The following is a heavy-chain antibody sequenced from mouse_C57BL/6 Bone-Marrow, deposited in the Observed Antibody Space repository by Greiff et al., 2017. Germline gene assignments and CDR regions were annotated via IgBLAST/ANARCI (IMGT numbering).Heavy chain of an antibody. CDR2: IDPSDSYT. V-gene: IGHV1-59*01. CDR3: ARAFSTVVAVDY. D-gene: IGHD1-1*01. CDR1: GYTFTSYW. Sequence: QVQLKQPGAELVRPGTSVKLSCKASGYTFTSYWMNWVKQRPGQGLEWIGVIDPSDSYTNYNQKFKGKATLTVDTSSSTAYMQLSSLTSEDSAVYYCARAFSTVVAVDYWGKGTTLTVSS. J-gene: IGHJ2*01.